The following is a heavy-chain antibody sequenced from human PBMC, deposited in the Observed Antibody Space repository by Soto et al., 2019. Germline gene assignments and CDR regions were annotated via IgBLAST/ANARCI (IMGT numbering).Heavy chain of an antibody. Sequence: PGGSLRLSCAASGFTFSSYSMNWVRQAPGKWLEWVSSISSSSSYIYYADSVKGRFTISRDNAKNSLYLQMNSLRAEDTAVYYCATQLLGEAKVSWFDPWGQGXLVTVYS. CDR1: GFTFSSYS. V-gene: IGHV3-21*01. CDR3: ATQLLGEAKVSWFDP. J-gene: IGHJ5*02. D-gene: IGHD3-16*01. CDR2: ISSSSSYI.